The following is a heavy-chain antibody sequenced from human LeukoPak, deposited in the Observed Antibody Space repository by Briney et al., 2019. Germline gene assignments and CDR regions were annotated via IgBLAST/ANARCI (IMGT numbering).Heavy chain of an antibody. CDR3: ARDMAIPAAGSDY. CDR2: IKQDGSGK. Sequence: GGSLRLSCAASGFTFSSYWMSWVRQAPGKGLEWVANIKQDGSGKYYVDSVKGRFTICRDNAKNSVYLQMNSLRAEDTAVYYCARDMAIPAAGSDYWGQGTLVTVSS. CDR1: GFTFSSYW. V-gene: IGHV3-7*01. J-gene: IGHJ4*02. D-gene: IGHD6-13*01.